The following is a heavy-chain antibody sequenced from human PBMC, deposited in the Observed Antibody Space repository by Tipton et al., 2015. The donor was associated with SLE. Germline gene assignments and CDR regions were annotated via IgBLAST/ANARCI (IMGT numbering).Heavy chain of an antibody. J-gene: IGHJ5*02. CDR1: GGSISSGGYY. CDR3: AREGSSWSDWFDP. D-gene: IGHD6-13*01. V-gene: IGHV4-61*09. CDR2: IYSSGST. Sequence: TLSLTCAVYGGSISSGGYYWSWIRQPAGKGLEWIGNIYSSGSTNYNPSLKSRVTISVDTSKKQSSLKLSSVTAADTAVYYCAREGSSWSDWFDPWGQGTLVTVSS.